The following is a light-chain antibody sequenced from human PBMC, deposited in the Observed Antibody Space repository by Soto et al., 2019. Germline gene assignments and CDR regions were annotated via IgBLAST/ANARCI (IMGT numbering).Light chain of an antibody. Sequence: EIVLTQSPCTLSLSPWEGSTLSCSASQSVSSSYIAWYQQRPGQTPSLLIYGASTRATGIPDRFSGSGSGTHFTLTISRLEPGDFAVYYCQHFGGTTFTFGQGTRLEIK. J-gene: IGKJ5*01. CDR1: QSVSSSY. V-gene: IGKV3-20*01. CDR2: GAS. CDR3: QHFGGTTFT.